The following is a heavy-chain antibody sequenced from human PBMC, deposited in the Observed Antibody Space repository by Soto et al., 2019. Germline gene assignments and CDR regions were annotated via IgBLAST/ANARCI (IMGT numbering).Heavy chain of an antibody. CDR2: IKGDGSEK. CDR3: ARVGAHYYYYYMDV. J-gene: IGHJ6*03. CDR1: GFTFSSNW. D-gene: IGHD2-15*01. V-gene: IGHV3-7*04. Sequence: EVQLVESGGGLVQPGESLRLSCAASGFTFSSNWMTWVRQAPGKGLEWVANIKGDGSEKYSVDSVKGRFTISRDIAKNSLYLQMNSLSPEDTAVYYCARVGAHYYYYYMDVWGKGTTVTVSS.